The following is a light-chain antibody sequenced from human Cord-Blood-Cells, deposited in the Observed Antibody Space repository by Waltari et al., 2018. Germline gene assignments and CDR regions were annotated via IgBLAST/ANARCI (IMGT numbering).Light chain of an antibody. J-gene: IGLJ3*02. V-gene: IGLV3-16*01. Sequence: SYERTQPPPVPVSLGQMARSTCSGEALPNKYAYWYQQKPGQFPVLVIYKDSERPSGIPERFSGSSSGTIVTLTISGVQAEDEADYYCLSADSSGTWVFGGGTKLTVL. CDR1: ALPNKY. CDR3: LSADSSGTWV. CDR2: KDS.